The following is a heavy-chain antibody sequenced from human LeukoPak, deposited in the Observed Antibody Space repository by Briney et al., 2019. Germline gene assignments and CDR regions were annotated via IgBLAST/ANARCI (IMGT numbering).Heavy chain of an antibody. CDR3: VARGI. D-gene: IGHD5-12*01. V-gene: IGHV3-15*01. J-gene: IGHJ6*01. CDR1: GFTFSEAL. Sequence: GGSLRLSCAASGFTFSEALMAWVRQAPGKGLEWVGHIKSKAAGGTIAYAAPVKGRFTISRDDSEHTLYLQLNSLKTEDTAVYYCVARGIWGKGVIVTSSS. CDR2: IKSKAAGGTI.